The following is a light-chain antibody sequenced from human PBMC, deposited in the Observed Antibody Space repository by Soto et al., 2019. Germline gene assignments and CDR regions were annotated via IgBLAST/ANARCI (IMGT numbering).Light chain of an antibody. CDR2: DVS. Sequence: QSALTQPASVSGSPGQSITISCTGTSSDIGAYNYVSWYQHHPGKAPKLIIYDVSTRPSGVSDRFSASTSGNTASLTISEIQADDEADYYCSSYTSRNTEVFGTGTKLTGL. CDR1: SSDIGAYNY. J-gene: IGLJ1*01. V-gene: IGLV2-14*03. CDR3: SSYTSRNTEV.